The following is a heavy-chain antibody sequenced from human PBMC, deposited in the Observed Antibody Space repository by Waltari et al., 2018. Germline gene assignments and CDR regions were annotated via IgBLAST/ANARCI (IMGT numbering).Heavy chain of an antibody. J-gene: IGHJ4*02. Sequence: QVQLQESGPGLVKPSETLSLTCTVSGGSISSYYWSWIRQPPGKGLEWIGYIYYSGSTNYNPSLKSRVTISVDTSKNQFSLKLSSVTAADTAVYYCARYDNSGWYGPRYYFDYWGQGTLVTVSS. CDR3: ARYDNSGWYGPRYYFDY. CDR1: GGSISSYY. V-gene: IGHV4-59*01. CDR2: IYYSGST. D-gene: IGHD6-19*01.